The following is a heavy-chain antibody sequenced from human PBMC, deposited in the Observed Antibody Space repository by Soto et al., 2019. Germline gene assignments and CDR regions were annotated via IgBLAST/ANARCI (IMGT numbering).Heavy chain of an antibody. J-gene: IGHJ6*02. CDR1: GFTFSSSS. CDR2: ISGTSDYI. CDR3: ARDLPLGYCSGRCHGLSV. Sequence: GGSLRLSCAGSGFTFSSSSLNWFRQAPGKGLEWVSSISGTSDYIDHADSVKGRFTISRDNAKNSLYLQMNSLRAEDTAVYYCARDLPLGYCSGRCHGLSVRAQGTSVLVSS. V-gene: IGHV3-21*01. D-gene: IGHD6-19*01.